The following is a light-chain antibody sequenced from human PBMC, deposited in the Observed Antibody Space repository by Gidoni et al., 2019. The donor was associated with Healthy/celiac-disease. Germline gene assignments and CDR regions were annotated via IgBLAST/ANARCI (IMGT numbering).Light chain of an antibody. V-gene: IGKV3-11*01. CDR1: QSVSSY. CDR2: DAS. J-gene: IGKJ3*01. CDR3: QQRSNWLFT. Sequence: EMVLTQSPATLSLSPGERATLSCRASQSVSSYLAWYQQKPGQAPRLLIYDASNLATGIPARFSGSGSGTDFTLTISSLEPEDFAVYYCQQRSNWLFTFXPXTKVDIK.